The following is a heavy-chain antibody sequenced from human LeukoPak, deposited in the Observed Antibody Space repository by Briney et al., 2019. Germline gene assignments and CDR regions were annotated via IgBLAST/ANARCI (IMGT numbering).Heavy chain of an antibody. CDR1: GLTVSSSY. D-gene: IGHD1-1*01. V-gene: IGHV3-53*01. CDR2: IYRRGDT. CDR3: ARSIELDPWGAFDI. J-gene: IGHJ3*02. Sequence: GGSLRLSCAASGLTVSSSYMSWVRQAPGKGLEWVSVIYRRGDTYYPDSVKGRFTISRDTSKNTVYLQMNSLRAGDTAVYYCARSIELDPWGAFDIWGQGTMVTVSS.